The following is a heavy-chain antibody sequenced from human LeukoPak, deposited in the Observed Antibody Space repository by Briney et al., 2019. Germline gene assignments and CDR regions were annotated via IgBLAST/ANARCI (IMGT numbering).Heavy chain of an antibody. CDR2: MSGSGSRT. D-gene: IGHD3-16*01. CDR3: AREIDVGGGYPYYFAY. J-gene: IGHJ4*02. CDR1: GFTLSRYA. Sequence: GGSLRLFCAASGFTLSRYAMSWVPHAPGKGRVGLSVMSGSGSRTYYAHSVTGRFTISRDNSKSTLYLQMNSLRAEDTAVYYCAREIDVGGGYPYYFAYWGQGTLVTVSS. V-gene: IGHV3-23*01.